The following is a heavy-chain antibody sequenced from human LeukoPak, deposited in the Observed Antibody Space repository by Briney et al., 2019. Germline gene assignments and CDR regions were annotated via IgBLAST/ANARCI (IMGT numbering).Heavy chain of an antibody. CDR2: ISSSSSTI. D-gene: IGHD3-16*01. V-gene: IGHV3-48*01. CDR3: ARDSGGGFKAGDAFDI. J-gene: IGHJ3*02. CDR1: GFTFSSYS. Sequence: GGSLRLSCAASGFTFSSYSMNWVRQAPGKGLEWVSYISSSSSTIYYADSVKGRFTISRDNAKNSLYLQMNSLRAEDTAVYYCARDSGGGFKAGDAFDIWGQGTMVTVSS.